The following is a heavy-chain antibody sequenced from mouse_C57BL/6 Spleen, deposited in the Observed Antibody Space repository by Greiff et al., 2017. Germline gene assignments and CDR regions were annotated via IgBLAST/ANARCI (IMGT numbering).Heavy chain of an antibody. D-gene: IGHD1-1*01. CDR2: IYPGDGDT. CDR3: AREADYGSSPYWYFDV. Sequence: VQLQQSGAELVKPGASVKISCKASGYAFSSYWMNWVKQRPGKGLEWIGQIYPGDGDTNYNGKFTGKATLTADTSSSTAYMQLSSLTSEDSAVYFCAREADYGSSPYWYFDVWGTGTTVTVSS. CDR1: GYAFSSYW. J-gene: IGHJ1*03. V-gene: IGHV1-80*01.